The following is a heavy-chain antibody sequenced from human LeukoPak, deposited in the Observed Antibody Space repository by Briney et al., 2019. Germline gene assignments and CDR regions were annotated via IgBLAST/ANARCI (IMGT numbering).Heavy chain of an antibody. V-gene: IGHV3-23*01. D-gene: IGHD3-10*01. CDR1: GFTFSSYA. CDR3: AKFPIVDYYGSGNNGDY. Sequence: GSLRLSCAASGFTFSSYAMSWVRQAPGKGLEWVSVISVRGDITYYADSVKGRFTISRDSSKNTLYLQMNSLRAEDTAVYYCAKFPIVDYYGSGNNGDYWGQGTLVTVSS. J-gene: IGHJ4*02. CDR2: ISVRGDIT.